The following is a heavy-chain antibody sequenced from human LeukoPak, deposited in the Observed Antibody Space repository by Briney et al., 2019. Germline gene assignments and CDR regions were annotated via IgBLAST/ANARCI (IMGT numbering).Heavy chain of an antibody. CDR3: ARKVAGTNYFDY. CDR2: ISSSSSYI. J-gene: IGHJ4*02. V-gene: IGHV3-21*01. Sequence: GGXLRLXXXAXXFTFSSYSMNWVRQAPGKGLEWVSSISSSSSYIYYADSVKGRFTISRDNAKNSLYLQMNSLRAEDTAVYYCARKVAGTNYFDYWGQGTLVTVSS. CDR1: XFTFSSYS. D-gene: IGHD6-19*01.